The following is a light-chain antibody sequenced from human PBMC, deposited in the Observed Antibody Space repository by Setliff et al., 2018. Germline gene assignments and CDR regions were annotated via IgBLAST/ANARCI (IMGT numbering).Light chain of an antibody. Sequence: QSALPQPASVSGSPEQSITISCTGTSGDVGGYDYVSWYQQHPGKAPKLMIYDVSNRPSGVSNRFSGSNSGNTTSLTISGLQAEDEADYYCGSYTSINTLRYIFGTGTKVTVL. CDR1: SGDVGGYDY. V-gene: IGLV2-14*01. CDR2: DVS. CDR3: GSYTSINTLRYI. J-gene: IGLJ1*01.